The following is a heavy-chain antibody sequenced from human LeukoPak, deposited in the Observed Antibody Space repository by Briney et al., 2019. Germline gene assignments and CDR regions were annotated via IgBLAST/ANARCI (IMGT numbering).Heavy chain of an antibody. V-gene: IGHV3-21*01. J-gene: IGHJ4*02. D-gene: IGHD3-22*01. Sequence: GGSLRLSCAASGFTFSSYSMNWVRQAPGKGLEWVSSISSSSSYIYYADSVKGRFTISRDNAKNSQYLQMNSLRAEDTAVYYCARDPDYYDSSGYTDYWGQGTLVTVSS. CDR3: ARDPDYYDSSGYTDY. CDR1: GFTFSSYS. CDR2: ISSSSSYI.